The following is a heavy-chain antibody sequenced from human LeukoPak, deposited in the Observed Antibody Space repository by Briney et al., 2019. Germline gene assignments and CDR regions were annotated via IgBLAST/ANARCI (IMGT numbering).Heavy chain of an antibody. CDR3: ARDLAGGYYDTSGYYNWFDP. D-gene: IGHD3-22*01. V-gene: IGHV3-11*01. J-gene: IGHJ5*02. CDR1: GFTFSDYY. Sequence: PGGSLRLSCAASGFTFSDYYMSWIRQAPGKGLEWVSDISSSGGTIYYADSVKGRFTISRDNAKNSLYLQMNSLRAEDTAVYYCARDLAGGYYDTSGYYNWFDPWGQGTLVTVSS. CDR2: ISSSGGTI.